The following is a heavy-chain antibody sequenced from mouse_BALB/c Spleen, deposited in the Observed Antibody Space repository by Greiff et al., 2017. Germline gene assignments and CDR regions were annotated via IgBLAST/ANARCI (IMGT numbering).Heavy chain of an antibody. D-gene: IGHD2-10*02. CDR3: ARDQGGYDNCTWFAY. Sequence: VQGVESGPGLVAPSQSLSISCTASGFSLTSYGVHWVRQPPGKGLEWLGVIWAGGSTNYNSALMSRLSTSKDNSKSQVFLKMNSLQTDDTAMYYCARDQGGYDNCTWFAYWGQGTLVTVSA. CDR2: IWAGGST. J-gene: IGHJ3*01. V-gene: IGHV2-9*02. CDR1: GFSLTSYG.